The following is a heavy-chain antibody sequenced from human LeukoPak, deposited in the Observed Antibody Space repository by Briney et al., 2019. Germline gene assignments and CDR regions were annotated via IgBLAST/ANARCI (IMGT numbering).Heavy chain of an antibody. J-gene: IGHJ2*01. V-gene: IGHV3-7*01. Sequence: PGGSLRLSCAASGFTFSNYWMSWVRRAPGKGLEWLANIHQDGSEKHYVESVKGRFPISRDNGKHSLYLQINSLRADDTAVYYCAGDQGSMRVGRTTNCYFDLCGRGSLVTASP. CDR3: AGDQGSMRVGRTTNCYFDL. CDR1: GFTFSNYW. D-gene: IGHD3-22*01. CDR2: IHQDGSEK.